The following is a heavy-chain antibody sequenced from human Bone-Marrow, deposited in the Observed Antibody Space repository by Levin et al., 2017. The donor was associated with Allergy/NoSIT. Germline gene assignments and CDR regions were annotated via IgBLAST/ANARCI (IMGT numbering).Heavy chain of an antibody. CDR3: TTAHNWVRGVLMRRPY. J-gene: IGHJ4*02. D-gene: IGHD3-10*01. CDR1: GFTFSSAW. V-gene: IGHV3-15*01. Sequence: GGFLRLSCAVSGFTFSSAWMSWVRQAPGKGLEWVGHIQSKNDGGTTDYAAPVTGRFSISRDDSKNTLYLQMNSLKTEDTAVYYCTTAHNWVRGVLMRRPYWGQGTLVTVSS. CDR2: IQSKNDGGTT.